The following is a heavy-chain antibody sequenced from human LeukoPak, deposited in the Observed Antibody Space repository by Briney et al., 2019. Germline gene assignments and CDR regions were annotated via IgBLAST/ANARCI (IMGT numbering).Heavy chain of an antibody. CDR3: ARGGGHGGHVDY. V-gene: IGHV4-59*01. J-gene: IGHJ4*02. D-gene: IGHD4-23*01. CDR2: IYYSGST. Sequence: SETLSLTCIVSGGSISSYYWSWIRQPPGKGLEWIGYIYYSGSTNYKPSLKSRVTISVDTSKNQFSLKLRSVTAADTAVYYCARGGGHGGHVDYWGQGTLVTVSS. CDR1: GGSISSYY.